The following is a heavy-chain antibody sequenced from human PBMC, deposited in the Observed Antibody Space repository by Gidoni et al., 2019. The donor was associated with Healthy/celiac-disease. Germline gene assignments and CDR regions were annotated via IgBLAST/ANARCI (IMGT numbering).Heavy chain of an antibody. Sequence: EVQLVESGGGLVKPGGSLRLSCAASGFTFSSYSMNWVRQAPGKGLEWVSSISSSSSYIYYADSVKGRFTISRDNAKNSLYLQMNSLRAEDTAVYYCARATIFGVVLLDYWGQGTLVTVSS. D-gene: IGHD3-3*01. V-gene: IGHV3-21*01. CDR3: ARATIFGVVLLDY. J-gene: IGHJ4*02. CDR2: ISSSSSYI. CDR1: GFTFSSYS.